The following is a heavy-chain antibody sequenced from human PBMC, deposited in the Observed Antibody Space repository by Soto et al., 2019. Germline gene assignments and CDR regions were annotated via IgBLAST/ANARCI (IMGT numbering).Heavy chain of an antibody. J-gene: IGHJ4*02. CDR2: IYHSGST. CDR3: ARGPIAVAGTDQNFLDY. CDR1: GGSISSSNW. Sequence: TSETLSLTCAVSGGSISSSNWWSWVRQPPGKGLEWIGEIYHSGSTNYNPSLKSRVTISVDKSKNQFSLKLSSVTAADTAVYYCARGPIAVAGTDQNFLDYWGQGTLITVSS. D-gene: IGHD6-19*01. V-gene: IGHV4-4*02.